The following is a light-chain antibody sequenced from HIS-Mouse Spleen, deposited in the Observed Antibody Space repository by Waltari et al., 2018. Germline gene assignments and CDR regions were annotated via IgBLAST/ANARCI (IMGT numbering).Light chain of an antibody. V-gene: IGKV1-9*01. CDR1: QDISNY. Sequence: DIQMTQSPSSLSASVGDRVTITCQASQDISNYLNWYQQKPGKAPKLLIYAASTLQSGVPSRFSGSGSGTEFTLTISSLQPEDFATYYCQQLNSYPPTFGQGTKVEIK. CDR3: QQLNSYPPT. J-gene: IGKJ1*01. CDR2: AAS.